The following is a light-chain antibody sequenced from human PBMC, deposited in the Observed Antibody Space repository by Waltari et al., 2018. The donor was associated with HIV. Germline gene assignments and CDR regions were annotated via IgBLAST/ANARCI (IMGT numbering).Light chain of an antibody. V-gene: IGLV3-19*01. CDR3: NSRDTTGNHWV. J-gene: IGLJ3*02. Sequence: SSDLTQDPAVSVALGQTVRITCQGDSLRSYYATWFQQKPGQAPFLVLYGKNNRPSGIPDRFSGSKSGSTASLTITGAQAEDEADYHCNSRDTTGNHWVFGGGTTLTVL. CDR2: GKN. CDR1: SLRSYY.